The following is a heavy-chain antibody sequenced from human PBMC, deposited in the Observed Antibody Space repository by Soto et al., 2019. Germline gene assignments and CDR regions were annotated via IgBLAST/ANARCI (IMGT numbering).Heavy chain of an antibody. V-gene: IGHV4-4*02. CDR2: IYHSGGT. CDR1: GGSISSNKW. D-gene: IGHD4-17*01. CDR3: VQYGDYAGMDV. Sequence: QVQLQESGPGLVKPSGTLSLTCAVSGGSISSNKWWSWVRQPPGKGLEWIGEIYHSGGTIYNPSLKSRVTISVDKSKNQLSLKLSSVTAAYTAVYYCVQYGDYAGMDVWGPGTTVTVSS. J-gene: IGHJ6*02.